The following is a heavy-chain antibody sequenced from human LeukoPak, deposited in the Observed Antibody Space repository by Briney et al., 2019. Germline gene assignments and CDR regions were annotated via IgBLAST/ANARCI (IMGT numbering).Heavy chain of an antibody. V-gene: IGHV4-39*01. CDR2: VYYSGST. CDR3: ARHVRKRGIAVAGTPGWFDP. J-gene: IGHJ5*02. Sequence: GSLRLSCTVSGFTVSSNSWGWIRQPPGKGLEWIGSVYYSGSTYYNPSLKSRVTMSVDTSKNQFSLKLSSVTAADTAVYYCARHVRKRGIAVAGTPGWFDPWGQGTLVTVSS. CDR1: GFTVSSNS. D-gene: IGHD6-19*01.